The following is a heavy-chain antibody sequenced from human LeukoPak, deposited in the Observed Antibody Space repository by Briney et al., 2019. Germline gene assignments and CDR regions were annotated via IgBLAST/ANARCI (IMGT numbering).Heavy chain of an antibody. CDR2: ISAYNGNT. J-gene: IGHJ5*02. CDR1: GYTFTDYY. D-gene: IGHD2-2*01. Sequence: ASVKVSCKASGYTFTDYYMHWVRQAPGQGLEWMGWISAYNGNTNYAQKLQGRVTMTTDTSTSTAYMELRSLRSDDTAVYYCAGGYCSSTSCSEDWFDPWGQGTLVTVSS. CDR3: AGGYCSSTSCSEDWFDP. V-gene: IGHV1-18*04.